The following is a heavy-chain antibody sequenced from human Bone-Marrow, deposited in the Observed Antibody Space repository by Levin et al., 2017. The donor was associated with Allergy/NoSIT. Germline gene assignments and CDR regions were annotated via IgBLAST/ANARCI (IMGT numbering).Heavy chain of an antibody. V-gene: IGHV1-24*01. CDR1: RFILTEVA. CDR3: AAKALYFNILTGYYPFYS. Sequence: GESLKISCKVSRFILTEVALHWVRQTPGKALEWMAGFDPEDGEMTYAPKFQGRVTVTEDTSTNTAYMELSSLKSEDTATYYCAAKALYFNILTGYYPFYSWGQGTLVTVSS. D-gene: IGHD3-9*01. CDR2: FDPEDGEM. J-gene: IGHJ4*02.